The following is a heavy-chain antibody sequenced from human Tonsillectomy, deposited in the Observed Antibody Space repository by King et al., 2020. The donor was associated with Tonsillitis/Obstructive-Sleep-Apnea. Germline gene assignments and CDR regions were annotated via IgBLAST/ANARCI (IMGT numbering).Heavy chain of an antibody. J-gene: IGHJ4*02. CDR1: GGSISSSSYY. D-gene: IGHD3-3*01. CDR2: IYYSGST. CDR3: ATIFGVVISIDY. V-gene: IGHV4-39*01. Sequence: QLQESGPGLVKPSETLSLTCTVSGGSISSSSYYWGWIRQPPGKGLEWIGSIYYSGSTYYNPSLKSRVTISVDTSKKQFSLKLSSVTAADTAVYYCATIFGVVISIDYWGQGTLVTVSS.